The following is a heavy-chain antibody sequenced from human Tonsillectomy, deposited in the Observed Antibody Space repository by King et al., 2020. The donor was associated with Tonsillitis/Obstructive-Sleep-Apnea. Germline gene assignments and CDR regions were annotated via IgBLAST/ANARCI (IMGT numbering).Heavy chain of an antibody. CDR2: ISAYNGNT. CDR1: GYTFTSYG. J-gene: IGHJ5*02. V-gene: IGHV1-18*01. CDR3: ARDGIYPAPLLEWLLSRSGPPNWFDP. D-gene: IGHD3-3*01. Sequence: VQLVESGAEVKKPGASVKVSCKASGYTFTSYGISWVRQAPGQGLEWMGWISAYNGNTNYAQKLQGRVTMTTDTSTSTAYMELRSLRSDDTAVYYCARDGIYPAPLLEWLLSRSGPPNWFDPWGQGTLVTVSS.